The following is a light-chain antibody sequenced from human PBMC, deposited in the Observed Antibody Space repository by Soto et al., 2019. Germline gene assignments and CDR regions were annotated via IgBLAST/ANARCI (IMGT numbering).Light chain of an antibody. Sequence: QPVLTQPPSVSGAPGQRVTISCTGSSSNIGAGYDVHWYQQRPGTAPKLLIFGNINRPSGVPDRFSGSKSGTSASLAISGLRSDDEADYYCATWDDSVIGVVFGGGTKLTVL. CDR1: SSNIGAGYD. J-gene: IGLJ2*01. CDR2: GNI. V-gene: IGLV1-40*01. CDR3: ATWDDSVIGVV.